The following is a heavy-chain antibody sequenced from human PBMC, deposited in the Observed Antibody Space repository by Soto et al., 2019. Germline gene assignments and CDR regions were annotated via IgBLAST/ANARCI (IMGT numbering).Heavy chain of an antibody. D-gene: IGHD3-22*01. J-gene: IGHJ5*01. Sequence: SETLSLTCAVYGGSFSGHSWTWIRQSPGKGLEWIGDISHSGRVHYSPSLKSRVTISLDTSKNQFSLTLSAVTAADTAMYYCSTRAYDTNGYYRFDPWGQGTLVTVSS. V-gene: IGHV4-34*01. CDR1: GGSFSGHS. CDR2: ISHSGRV. CDR3: STRAYDTNGYYRFDP.